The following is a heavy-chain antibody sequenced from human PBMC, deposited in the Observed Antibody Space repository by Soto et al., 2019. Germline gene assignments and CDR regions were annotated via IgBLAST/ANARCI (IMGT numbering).Heavy chain of an antibody. D-gene: IGHD3-3*01. CDR1: GGSFSGYY. CDR2: INHSGST. J-gene: IGHJ5*02. Sequence: SETLSLTCAVYGGSFSGYYWSWIRQPPGKGLEWIGEINHSGSTNYNPSLKSRVTISVDTSKNQFSLKLSSVTAADTAVYYCARVRFLEWLSGRYNWFDPWGQGTLVTVSS. V-gene: IGHV4-34*01. CDR3: ARVRFLEWLSGRYNWFDP.